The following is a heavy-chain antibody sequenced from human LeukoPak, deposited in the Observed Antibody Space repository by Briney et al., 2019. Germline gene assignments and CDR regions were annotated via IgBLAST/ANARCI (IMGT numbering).Heavy chain of an antibody. CDR1: GNSISNYA. CDR3: TRHVPNSGD. Sequence: ASVKVSCKASGNSISNYAVSWVRQAPGQGFEWMGGIIPIFGTADYAQKFQGRVTITADQSTSTTYMALSSLKTEDTAVYYCTRHVPNSGDWGQGTLVTVSS. CDR2: IIPIFGTA. V-gene: IGHV1-69*13. J-gene: IGHJ4*02. D-gene: IGHD3-10*01.